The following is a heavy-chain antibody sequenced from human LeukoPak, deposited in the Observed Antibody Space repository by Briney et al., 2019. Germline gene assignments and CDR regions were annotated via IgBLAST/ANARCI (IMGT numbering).Heavy chain of an antibody. Sequence: SVKVSCKASGGTFSSYAISWVREAPGQGLEWMGRIIPIFGTANYAQKFQGRVTITTDESTSTAYMELSSLRSEDTAVYYCQTRAYCGGDCPITYYYYYMDVWGKGTTVTVSS. D-gene: IGHD2-21*02. V-gene: IGHV1-69*05. J-gene: IGHJ6*03. CDR3: QTRAYCGGDCPITYYYYYMDV. CDR1: GGTFSSYA. CDR2: IIPIFGTA.